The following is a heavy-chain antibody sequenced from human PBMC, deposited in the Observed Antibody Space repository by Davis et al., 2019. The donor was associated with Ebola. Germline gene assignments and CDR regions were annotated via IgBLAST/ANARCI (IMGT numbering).Heavy chain of an antibody. D-gene: IGHD2-15*01. CDR1: GGTFNSYA. CDR2: IIPVFGST. J-gene: IGHJ5*02. V-gene: IGHV1-69*13. Sequence: SVKVSCKAVGGTFNSYAISWVRQAPGQGPEWMGTIIPVFGSTDYAQNFQGRVTIDADESTSSVYMDLSSLTSEDTAVYYCARGGYCSGSSCYGWFDAWGQGTLVTVSS. CDR3: ARGGYCSGSSCYGWFDA.